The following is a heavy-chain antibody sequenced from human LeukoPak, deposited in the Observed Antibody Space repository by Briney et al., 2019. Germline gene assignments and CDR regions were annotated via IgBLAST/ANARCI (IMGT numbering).Heavy chain of an antibody. CDR3: ARISGYSYVPYYFDY. CDR1: GFTVSSNY. Sequence: GGSLRLSCAASGFTVSSNYMSWVRQAPGEGLEWVSDIYSGGSTYYADSVKGRFTISRDNSKNTLYLQMNSLRAEDTAVYYCARISGYSYVPYYFDYWGQGTLVTVSS. V-gene: IGHV3-66*02. J-gene: IGHJ4*02. CDR2: IYSGGST. D-gene: IGHD5-18*01.